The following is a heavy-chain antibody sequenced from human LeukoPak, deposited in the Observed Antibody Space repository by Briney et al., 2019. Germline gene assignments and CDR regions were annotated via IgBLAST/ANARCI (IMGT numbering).Heavy chain of an antibody. Sequence: PSQTLSLTCAVYGGAFSGYYWSWIRQPPGKGLEWIGEINHSGSTNYNPSLKSRVTISVDTPKNQFSLKLSSVTAADTAVYYCARHIRGYSYGYYYYYMDVWGKGTTVTISS. CDR1: GGAFSGYY. J-gene: IGHJ6*03. CDR3: ARHIRGYSYGYYYYYMDV. V-gene: IGHV4-34*01. CDR2: INHSGST. D-gene: IGHD5-18*01.